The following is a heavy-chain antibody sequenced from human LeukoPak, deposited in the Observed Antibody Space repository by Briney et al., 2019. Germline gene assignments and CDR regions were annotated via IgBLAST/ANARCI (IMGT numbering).Heavy chain of an antibody. CDR2: ISSSSSYI. CDR1: GGSISSSN. CDR3: ARDAQTWIQLWLYDY. Sequence: GTLSLTCAVSGGSISSSNWWSWVRQPPGKGLEWVSSISSSSSYIYYADSVKGRFTISRDNAKNSLYLQMNSLRAEDTAVYYCARDAQTWIQLWLYDYWGQGTLVTVSS. J-gene: IGHJ4*02. D-gene: IGHD5-18*01. V-gene: IGHV3-21*01.